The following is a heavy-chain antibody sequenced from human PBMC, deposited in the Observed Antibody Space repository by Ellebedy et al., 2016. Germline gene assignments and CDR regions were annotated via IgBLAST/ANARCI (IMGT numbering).Heavy chain of an antibody. J-gene: IGHJ3*02. D-gene: IGHD6-13*01. CDR2: ISSTSASM. CDR1: GFTFSNYN. CDR3: AKGDQQLVFSAAFDI. V-gene: IGHV3-21*01. Sequence: GGSLRLSXAASGFTFSNYNMNWVRQAPGKGLEWVSSISSTSASMYYADSVKGRFTISRDNAQNSLYLHLNSLRADDTAIYYCAKGDQQLVFSAAFDIWGQGTMVTVSS.